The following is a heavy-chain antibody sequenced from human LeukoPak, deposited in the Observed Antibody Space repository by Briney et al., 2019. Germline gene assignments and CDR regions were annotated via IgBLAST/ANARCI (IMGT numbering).Heavy chain of an antibody. CDR3: ANTKQYAFDV. J-gene: IGHJ3*01. Sequence: QPGGSLRLSCAASGFTVSSSYMSWVRQAPGKGLEWVSIIYYDGSTYYADSVKGQFTISRDNSKNTLFLQMNSLRAEDTAVYYCANTKQYAFDVWGQGTMVTVSS. V-gene: IGHV3-53*01. CDR2: IYYDGST. CDR1: GFTVSSSY. D-gene: IGHD1/OR15-1a*01.